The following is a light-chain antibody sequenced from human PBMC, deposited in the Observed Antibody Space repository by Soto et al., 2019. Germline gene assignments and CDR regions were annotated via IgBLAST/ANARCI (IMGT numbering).Light chain of an antibody. Sequence: QSVLTQPPSVSGAPGQRVTISCTGSSSNIGAGYDVHWYQQVPGTAPKVLIYGNSNRPSGVPDRFSGSKSGTSASLAITGLQAEDEADYYCQSYDSSLSALVFGGGTKLTVL. CDR3: QSYDSSLSALV. J-gene: IGLJ2*01. CDR2: GNS. V-gene: IGLV1-40*01. CDR1: SSNIGAGYD.